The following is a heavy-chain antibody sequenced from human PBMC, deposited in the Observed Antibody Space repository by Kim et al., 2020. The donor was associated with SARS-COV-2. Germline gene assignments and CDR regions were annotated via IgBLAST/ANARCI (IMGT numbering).Heavy chain of an antibody. CDR1: GFTFSSYW. Sequence: GGSLRLSCAASGFTFSSYWMSWVRQAPGKGLEWVANIKQDGSEKYYVDSVKGRFTISRDNAKNSLYLQMNSLRAEDTAVYYCARDQKDIVVVPAAVYYYYYGMDVWGQGTTVTVSS. CDR2: IKQDGSEK. CDR3: ARDQKDIVVVPAAVYYYYYGMDV. D-gene: IGHD2-2*01. V-gene: IGHV3-7*01. J-gene: IGHJ6*02.